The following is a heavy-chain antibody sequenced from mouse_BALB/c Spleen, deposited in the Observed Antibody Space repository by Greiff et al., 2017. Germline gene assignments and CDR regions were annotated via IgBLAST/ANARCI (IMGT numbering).Heavy chain of an antibody. CDR1: GYTFTSYT. Sequence: QVHVKQSGAELARPGASVKMSCKASGYTFTSYTMHWVKQRPGQGLEWIGYINPSSGYTNYNQKFKDKATLTADKSSSTAYMQLSSLTSEDSAVYYCATTMITTDWFAYWGQGTLVTVSA. CDR3: ATTMITTDWFAY. CDR2: INPSSGYT. J-gene: IGHJ3*01. V-gene: IGHV1-4*01. D-gene: IGHD2-4*01.